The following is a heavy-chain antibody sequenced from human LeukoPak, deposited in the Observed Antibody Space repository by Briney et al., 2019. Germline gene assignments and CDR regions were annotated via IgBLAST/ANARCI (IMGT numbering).Heavy chain of an antibody. D-gene: IGHD5-18*01. Sequence: GESLKISCKGFGYSFTSYWIGWVRQMPGKGLEWMGMIYPGDSDTKYSPSFQGHVTISGDKSISTAYLQWSSLKASDTAMYYCARHHPAMGLYGMDVWGQGTTVTVSS. CDR2: IYPGDSDT. CDR1: GYSFTSYW. CDR3: ARHHPAMGLYGMDV. J-gene: IGHJ6*02. V-gene: IGHV5-51*01.